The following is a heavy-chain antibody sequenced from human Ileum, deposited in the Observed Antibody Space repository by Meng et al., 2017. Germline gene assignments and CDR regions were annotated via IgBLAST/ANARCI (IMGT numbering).Heavy chain of an antibody. CDR3: AKDSVATATQFDS. D-gene: IGHD5-12*01. CDR1: GYTFTDYG. Sequence: QVQLGQSGAEVKKPGASVTVACKASGYTFTDYGISWVRQAPGQRLQWLGWVSGYSGQSHYAQRVQDRVAMTTDTSTNTAYMELRSLRSDDTAVYYCAKDSVATATQFDSWGQGTLVTVSS. CDR2: VSGYSGQS. J-gene: IGHJ4*02. V-gene: IGHV1-18*01.